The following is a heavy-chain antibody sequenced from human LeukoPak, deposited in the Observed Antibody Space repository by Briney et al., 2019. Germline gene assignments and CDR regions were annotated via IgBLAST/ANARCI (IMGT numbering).Heavy chain of an antibody. V-gene: IGHV5-51*01. CDR2: IYPGDSDT. CDR1: GYSFASYW. D-gene: IGHD2-15*01. Sequence: GESLKISCKGSGYSFASYWIGWVRQMPGKGLEWMGIIYPGDSDTRYSPSFQGQATISADKSISTAYLQWSSLKASDTAMYYCARRGRYCSGGSCYQTYNWFDPWGQGTLVTVSS. CDR3: ARRGRYCSGGSCYQTYNWFDP. J-gene: IGHJ5*02.